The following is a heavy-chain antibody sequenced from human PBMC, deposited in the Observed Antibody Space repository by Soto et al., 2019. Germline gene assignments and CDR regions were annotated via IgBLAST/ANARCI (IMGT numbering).Heavy chain of an antibody. J-gene: IGHJ4*02. CDR3: ARVSTFGGVIVNAFDY. CDR1: GYTFTSYG. D-gene: IGHD3-16*02. Sequence: ASVKVSCKASGYTFTSYGISWVRRAPGQGLEWMGWISAYNGNTNYAQKLQGRVTMTTDTSTSTAYMELRSLRSDDTAVYYCARVSTFGGVIVNAFDYWGQGTLVTVSS. CDR2: ISAYNGNT. V-gene: IGHV1-18*01.